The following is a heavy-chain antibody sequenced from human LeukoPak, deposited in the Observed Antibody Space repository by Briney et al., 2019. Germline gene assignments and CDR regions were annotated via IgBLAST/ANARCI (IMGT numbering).Heavy chain of an antibody. CDR3: ATAIITIFGVAPDAFDI. CDR2: IYPGDSDT. J-gene: IGHJ3*02. D-gene: IGHD3-3*01. V-gene: IGHV5-51*01. Sequence: GESLKISCKGSGYSFTSYWIGWVRPMPGKGLEWMGIIYPGDSDTRYSPSFQGQVTISADKSISTAYLQWSSLKASDTAMYYCATAIITIFGVAPDAFDIWGQGTMVTVSS. CDR1: GYSFTSYW.